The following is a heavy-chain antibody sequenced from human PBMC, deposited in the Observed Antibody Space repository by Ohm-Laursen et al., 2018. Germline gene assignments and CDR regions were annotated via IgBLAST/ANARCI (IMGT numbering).Heavy chain of an antibody. Sequence: ASVNASCKASGYTFDSFGITWVRQAPGQGLEWMGWISPYSGQTKYALKVQGRVTMTTDTSTSTAYMDVRGLRSDDTAVYYCSRGDAYGFDYWGQGTLVTVSS. CDR2: ISPYSGQT. CDR3: SRGDAYGFDY. D-gene: IGHD3-10*01. CDR1: GYTFDSFG. V-gene: IGHV1-18*01. J-gene: IGHJ4*02.